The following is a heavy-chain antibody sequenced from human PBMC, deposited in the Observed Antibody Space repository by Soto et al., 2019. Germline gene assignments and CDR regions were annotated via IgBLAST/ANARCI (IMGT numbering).Heavy chain of an antibody. CDR1: GFTFSDYY. CDR3: ARDSGYSHFDS. D-gene: IGHD5-18*01. J-gene: IGHJ4*02. CDR2: ISSNGDTK. Sequence: GGSLRLSCAASGFTFSDYYISWIRQAPGMGLEWISSISSNGDTKYYAASVKGRFTVSRDNAKNSLYLQMNSLTAEDTAVYYCARDSGYSHFDSWGQGNMVTVSS. V-gene: IGHV3-11*01.